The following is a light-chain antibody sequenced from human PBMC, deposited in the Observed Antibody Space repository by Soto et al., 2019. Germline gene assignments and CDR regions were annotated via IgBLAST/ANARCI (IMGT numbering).Light chain of an antibody. V-gene: IGKV3-11*01. CDR3: QQSSNWQGT. J-gene: IGKJ1*01. Sequence: EIVLTQSPATLSLSPGERATVSCRASQSVSTYLAWYQQTPGRPPRLLIYDASKRAPGIPARFSGSGSGTDFTLTVSSLEPEDFAVYYCQQSSNWQGTFGRGTKVDIK. CDR2: DAS. CDR1: QSVSTY.